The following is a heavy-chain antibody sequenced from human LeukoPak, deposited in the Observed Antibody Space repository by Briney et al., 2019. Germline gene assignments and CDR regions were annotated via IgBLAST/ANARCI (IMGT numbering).Heavy chain of an antibody. CDR3: AKDNYYGSGSFFDY. V-gene: IGHV3-48*01. CDR2: ISSTNSMI. CDR1: GFIFSTFA. Sequence: GGSLRLSCAASGFIFSTFAMNWVRQAPGKGLEWVSYISSTNSMIYYADSVKGRFTISRDNAKNSLYLQMNSLRAEDTAVYYCAKDNYYGSGSFFDYWGQGTLVTVSS. D-gene: IGHD3-10*01. J-gene: IGHJ4*02.